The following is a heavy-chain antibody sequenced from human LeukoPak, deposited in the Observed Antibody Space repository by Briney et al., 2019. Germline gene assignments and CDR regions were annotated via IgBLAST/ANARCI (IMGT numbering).Heavy chain of an antibody. J-gene: IGHJ4*02. CDR2: ISGCGGST. CDR1: GFTFSSYA. D-gene: IGHD1-20*01. V-gene: IGHV3-23*01. Sequence: GGSLRLSCAASGFTFSSYAMSWVRKAPGKGLELVSAISGCGGSTYYADPVKGRFTISRDNANNSLYVQMNSLRAEATALYYCATEGKEDDNYKEYDFDYWGQGTLVTVSS. CDR3: ATEGKEDDNYKEYDFDY.